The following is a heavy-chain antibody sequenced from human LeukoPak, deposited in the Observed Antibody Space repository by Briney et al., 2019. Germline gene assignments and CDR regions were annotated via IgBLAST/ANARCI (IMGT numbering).Heavy chain of an antibody. CDR1: GGSMNNYY. J-gene: IGHJ5*02. CDR2: VSYSGNT. V-gene: IGHV4-59*01. D-gene: IGHD2-15*01. CDR3: ARGVVAATLFWFDP. Sequence: SETLSLTCIVSGGSMNNYYWSWLRQPPGKGLEWIGYVSYSGNTNYNSSLKSRVSMSVDTSKNQFSLKLISVTAADTAMYYCARGVVAATLFWFDPWGQGTLVTVSS.